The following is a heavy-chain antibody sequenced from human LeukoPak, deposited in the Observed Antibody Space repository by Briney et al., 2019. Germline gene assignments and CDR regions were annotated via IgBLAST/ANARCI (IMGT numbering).Heavy chain of an antibody. Sequence: SETLSLTCAVYGGSFSGYYWSWIRQPPGKGLEWNGEINHSGSTNYNPSLKSRVTISVDTSKNQFSLKLSSVTAADTAVYYCASMTRRNYWGQGTLVTVSS. J-gene: IGHJ4*02. CDR1: GGSFSGYY. V-gene: IGHV4-34*01. CDR3: ASMTRRNY. CDR2: INHSGST. D-gene: IGHD3-16*01.